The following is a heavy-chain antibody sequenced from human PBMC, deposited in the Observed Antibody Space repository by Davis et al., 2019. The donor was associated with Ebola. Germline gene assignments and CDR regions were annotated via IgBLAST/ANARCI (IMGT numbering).Heavy chain of an antibody. Sequence: ASVKVSCKASGYSFTSYDLNWVRQATGQGLEWMGWMNPNSGNTGYAQKFQGWVTMTRDTSISTAYMELSRLRSDDTAVYYCARGVRYGDYFDYWGQGTLVTVSS. J-gene: IGHJ4*02. CDR3: ARGVRYGDYFDY. CDR1: GYSFTSYD. D-gene: IGHD4-17*01. CDR2: MNPNSGNT. V-gene: IGHV1-8*01.